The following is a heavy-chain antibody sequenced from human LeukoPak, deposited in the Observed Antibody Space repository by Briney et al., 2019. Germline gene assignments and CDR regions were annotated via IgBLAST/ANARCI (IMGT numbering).Heavy chain of an antibody. J-gene: IGHJ4*02. CDR2: ISYSGYS. CDR3: ARQDYYDSSGYYNYFDY. CDR1: GGSISNYY. V-gene: IGHV4-59*01. D-gene: IGHD3-22*01. Sequence: SSETLSLTCTVSGGSISNYYWSWIRQPPGKGLEWIGYISYSGYSNSNPSLESRVTMSVDTSKNQFSLKLNSVTAADTAVYYCARQDYYDSSGYYNYFDYWGQGTLVTVSS.